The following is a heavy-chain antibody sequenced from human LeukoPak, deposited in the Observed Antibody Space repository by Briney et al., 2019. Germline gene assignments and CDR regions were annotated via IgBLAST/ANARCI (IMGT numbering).Heavy chain of an antibody. V-gene: IGHV3-7*01. CDR1: GFTFTSYW. Sequence: GGSLRLSCAASGFTFTSYWMSWVRQAPGRGLEWVANIKQDGSEKYYVDSVKGRFTISRDNAKNSLSLQMNSLRAEDTAVYYCARIMYSYYGMDVWGQGTTVTVSS. CDR2: IKQDGSEK. J-gene: IGHJ6*02. CDR3: ARIMYSYYGMDV. D-gene: IGHD3-16*01.